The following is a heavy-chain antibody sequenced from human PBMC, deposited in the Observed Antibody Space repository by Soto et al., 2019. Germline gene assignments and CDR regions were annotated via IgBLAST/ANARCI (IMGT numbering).Heavy chain of an antibody. CDR3: AKAVAVAGTPRRPADY. V-gene: IGHV3-23*01. J-gene: IGHJ4*02. D-gene: IGHD6-19*01. CDR1: GFTFSSYA. Sequence: GVSLRLSCAASGFTFSSYAMSWVRHAPGKGLEWVSAISGSGGSTYYADSVKGRFTTSRDNSKNTLYLQMNSLRAEDTAVYYCAKAVAVAGTPRRPADYWGQGTLVTVSS. CDR2: ISGSGGST.